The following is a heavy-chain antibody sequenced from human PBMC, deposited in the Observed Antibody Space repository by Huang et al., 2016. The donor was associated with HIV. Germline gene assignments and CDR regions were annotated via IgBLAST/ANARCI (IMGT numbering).Heavy chain of an antibody. V-gene: IGHV3-30*18. Sequence: QVQLVESGGGVVQPGRSLRISCAASGFTFRSYGMHWVRQAPGKGLEGVAGIYSDGKTKYYADSVEGRFSISRDNSKTTVYLQLNSLRVEDTAVYYCAKGGSAAAVLDFWGQGTLVTVSS. D-gene: IGHD6-13*01. CDR3: AKGGSAAAVLDF. CDR1: GFTFRSYG. CDR2: IYSDGKTK. J-gene: IGHJ4*02.